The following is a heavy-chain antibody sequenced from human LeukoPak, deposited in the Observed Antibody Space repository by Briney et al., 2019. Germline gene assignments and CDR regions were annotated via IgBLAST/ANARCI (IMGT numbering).Heavy chain of an antibody. CDR3: AKREDTQQLVQGGFDY. Sequence: GGSLRLSCAASGFTFSTYGMHWVRQAPGKGLEWVAVISYDGSNKYYADSVKGRFTISRDNSKNTLYLQMNSLRAEDTAVYYCAKREDTQQLVQGGFDYWGQGTLVTVSS. CDR2: ISYDGSNK. V-gene: IGHV3-30*18. CDR1: GFTFSTYG. D-gene: IGHD6-13*01. J-gene: IGHJ4*02.